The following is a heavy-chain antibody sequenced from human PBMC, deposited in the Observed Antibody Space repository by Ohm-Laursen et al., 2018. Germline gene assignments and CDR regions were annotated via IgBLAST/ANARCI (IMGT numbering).Heavy chain of an antibody. J-gene: IGHJ4*02. CDR3: LGWPASWTY. D-gene: IGHD6-19*01. CDR2: ITTYNDQP. V-gene: IGHV1-18*01. CDR1: SYTFARFE. Sequence: GSSVKVSCKPSSYTFARFEIIWVRQAPGQGLEWMGRITTYNDQPKYGRNFQGRVTMTLDTSTNTAYMELRSLTSDDTAVYYCLGWPASWTYWGQGTLVTVSS.